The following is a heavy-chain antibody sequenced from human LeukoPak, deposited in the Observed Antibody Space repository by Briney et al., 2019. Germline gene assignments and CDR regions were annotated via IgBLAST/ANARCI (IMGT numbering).Heavy chain of an antibody. V-gene: IGHV3-21*01. D-gene: IGHD3-16*01. J-gene: IGHJ6*02. CDR3: ARGIRGGLDFYLYGMDV. Sequence: PGGSLRLSCAASGFTFSSHSMNWVRQAPGKGLEWVSSISSSGSYIYYADSVKGRITISRHNAEKSLFLQLDSLRAEDSAVYYCARGIRGGLDFYLYGMDVWGQGTTVTVS. CDR2: ISSSGSYI. CDR1: GFTFSSHS.